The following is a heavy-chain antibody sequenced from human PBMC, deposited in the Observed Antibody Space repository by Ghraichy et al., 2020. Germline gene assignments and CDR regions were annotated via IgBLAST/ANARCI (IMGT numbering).Heavy chain of an antibody. CDR3: ARGRYGDGLYYYYGMDV. J-gene: IGHJ6*02. V-gene: IGHV4-34*01. CDR2: INHSGST. Sequence: GSLRLSCAVYGGSFSGYYWSWIRKPPGKGLEWIGEINHSGSTNYNPSLKSRVTISVDTSKNQFSLKLSSVTASDTAVYYCARGRYGDGLYYYYGMDVWGQGATVTVYS. CDR1: GGSFSGYY. D-gene: IGHD4-17*01.